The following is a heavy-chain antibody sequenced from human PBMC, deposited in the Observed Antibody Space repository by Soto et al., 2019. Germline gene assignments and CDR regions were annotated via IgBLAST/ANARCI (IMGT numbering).Heavy chain of an antibody. Sequence: SSETLSLTCTVSGGSISSHYWSWIRQPPGRGLEWIGYIYYSGSTNYNPSLKSRVTISADTSKNQFSLQLSSVTAADTAVYYCVSKLGSCTGGSCNWYFDLWGRGTLVTVSS. D-gene: IGHD2-15*01. CDR1: GGSISSHY. CDR3: VSKLGSCTGGSCNWYFDL. CDR2: IYYSGST. J-gene: IGHJ2*01. V-gene: IGHV4-59*11.